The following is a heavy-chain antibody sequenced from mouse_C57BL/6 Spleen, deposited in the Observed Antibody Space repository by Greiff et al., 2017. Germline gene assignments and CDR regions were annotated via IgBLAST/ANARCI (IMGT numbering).Heavy chain of an antibody. V-gene: IGHV1-55*01. J-gene: IGHJ4*01. Sequence: QVQLQQPGAELVKPGASVKMSCKASGYTFTSYWITWVKQRPGQGLEWIGDIYPGSGSTNYNEKFKSKATLTVDTSSSTAYMQLSSLTSEDSAVYYCARCDYDEGYAMDDWGQGTSVTVSS. CDR2: IYPGSGST. CDR1: GYTFTSYW. D-gene: IGHD2-4*01. CDR3: ARCDYDEGYAMDD.